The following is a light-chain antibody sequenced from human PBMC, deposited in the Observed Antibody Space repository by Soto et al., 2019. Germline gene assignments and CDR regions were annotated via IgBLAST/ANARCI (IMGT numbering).Light chain of an antibody. CDR2: DVS. J-gene: IGLJ1*01. V-gene: IGLV2-14*01. CDR3: TSNTSSTLLI. Sequence: QSALTQPASVSGSPGQSITISCTGTSSDVGGYNYVSWYQQHPGKAPKLMIYDVSNRPSGVSNRFSGSKSGNTASLTISGLQAVDVDDYYSTSNTSSTLLIFGTRNKVTDL. CDR1: SSDVGGYNY.